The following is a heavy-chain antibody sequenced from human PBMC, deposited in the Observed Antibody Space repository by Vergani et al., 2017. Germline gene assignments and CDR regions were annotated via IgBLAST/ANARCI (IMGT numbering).Heavy chain of an antibody. Sequence: QVQLQESGPGLVKPSQTLSPTCTVFGGSLSSGEYYWSWIRQPPGKGLEWIGYIYYSGSTHYNPSLKSRVTISVVTSKNQFSLKLSSVTAAGTAVYYCARVRRDDSSGYYYYYGMDVWGQGP. CDR2: IYYSGST. J-gene: IGHJ6*02. CDR1: GGSLSSGEYY. CDR3: ARVRRDDSSGYYYYYGMDV. D-gene: IGHD3-22*01. V-gene: IGHV4-30-4*01.